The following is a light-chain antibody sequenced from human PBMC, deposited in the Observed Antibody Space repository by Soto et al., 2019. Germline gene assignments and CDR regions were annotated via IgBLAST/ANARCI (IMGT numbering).Light chain of an antibody. V-gene: IGLV2-23*01. J-gene: IGLJ2*01. CDR1: SSDVGSYNL. CDR2: EGS. CDR3: CSYAGSHTFVV. Sequence: QSALTQPASVSGSPGQSITISCTGTSSDVGSYNLVSWYQQHPGKAPKLMIYEGSKRPSGISNRFSGSKSGNTASLTISGLQAEDEADYYCCSYAGSHTFVVFGGGIKLTVL.